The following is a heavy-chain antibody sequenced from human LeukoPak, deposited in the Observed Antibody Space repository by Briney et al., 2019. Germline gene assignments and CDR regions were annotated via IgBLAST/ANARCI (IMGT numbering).Heavy chain of an antibody. D-gene: IGHD3-22*01. CDR1: GFTFSSYA. V-gene: IGHV3-23*01. J-gene: IGHJ4*02. CDR2: ISGSGGST. CDR3: AKVPITMISGPGDY. Sequence: GGSLRLSCAASGFTFSSYAMSWVRQAPGKGLEWVSAISGSGGSTYYADSVKGRFTISRDNSKNTLYLQMYSLRAEDTAVYYCAKVPITMISGPGDYWGQGTLVTVSS.